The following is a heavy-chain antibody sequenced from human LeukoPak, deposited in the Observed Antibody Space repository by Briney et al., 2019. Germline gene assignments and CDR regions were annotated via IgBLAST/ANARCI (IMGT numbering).Heavy chain of an antibody. J-gene: IGHJ4*02. V-gene: IGHV4-59*01. Sequence: SETLSLTCTVSGGSISSYYWSWIRQPPGKGLEWIGYIYYSGSTNYNPSLKSRVTISVDTSKNQFSLKLSSVTAADTAVYYCARDLSYSSGWPHYFDYWGQGTLVTVSS. CDR2: IYYSGST. CDR3: ARDLSYSSGWPHYFDY. CDR1: GGSISSYY. D-gene: IGHD6-19*01.